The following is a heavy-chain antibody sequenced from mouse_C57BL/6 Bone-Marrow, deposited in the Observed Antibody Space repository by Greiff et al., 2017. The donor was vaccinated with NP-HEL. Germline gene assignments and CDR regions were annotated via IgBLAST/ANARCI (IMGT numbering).Heavy chain of an antibody. Sequence: VQLQQSGPVLVKPGASVKMSCKASGYTFTDYYMNWVKQSHGKSLEWIGVINPYNGGTSYNQKFKGKATLTADKSSSTAYMELNSLTSEDSAVYYCAREGITTVVAPFDYWGQGTTLTVSS. J-gene: IGHJ2*01. CDR2: INPYNGGT. CDR3: AREGITTVVAPFDY. D-gene: IGHD1-1*01. V-gene: IGHV1-19*01. CDR1: GYTFTDYY.